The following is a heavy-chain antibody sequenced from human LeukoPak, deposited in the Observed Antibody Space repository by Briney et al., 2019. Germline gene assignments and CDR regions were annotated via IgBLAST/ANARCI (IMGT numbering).Heavy chain of an antibody. V-gene: IGHV6-1*01. CDR2: TYYRSKWDN. D-gene: IGHD3-16*01. CDR1: GDIVSSNSAA. J-gene: IGHJ4*02. Sequence: SQTHSLTCAISGDIVSSNSAAWNWIRQPPSRGLEWLGRTYYRSKWDNDYAGSVKGRITISADTSKNQFSLQLNSVTPEDTAVYYCARSTSGLGDWGQGTLVTVSS. CDR3: ARSTSGLGD.